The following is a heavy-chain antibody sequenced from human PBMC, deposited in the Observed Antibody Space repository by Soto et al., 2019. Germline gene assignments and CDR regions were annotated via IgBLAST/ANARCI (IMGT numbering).Heavy chain of an antibody. D-gene: IGHD5-18*01. V-gene: IGHV4-31*03. CDR3: AREYTYGSNFFDC. Sequence: QVQLQESGPGLVKPSQTLSLTCTVSGGSISSAAYYWSWIRQHPGKDLEWIGYISHSGSTYYTPSLTSRVIISADTSKNQCSLNLNSVTAADTAVYYCAREYTYGSNFFDCWGQGALVTVSS. CDR1: GGSISSAAYY. J-gene: IGHJ4*02. CDR2: ISHSGST.